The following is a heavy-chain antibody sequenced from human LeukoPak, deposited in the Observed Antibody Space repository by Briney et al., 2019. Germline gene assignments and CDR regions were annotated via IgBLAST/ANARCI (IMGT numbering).Heavy chain of an antibody. V-gene: IGHV3-23*01. CDR2: ISGSGGST. J-gene: IGHJ3*02. CDR1: GFTFSRYA. CDR3: AKTPLYYYDSSGLASDAFDI. D-gene: IGHD3-22*01. Sequence: GGSLRLSCAASGFTFSRYAMSWVRQAPGKGLEWVSAISGSGGSTYYADSVKGRFTISRDNSKNTLYLQMNSLRAEDTAVYYCAKTPLYYYDSSGLASDAFDIWGQGTMVTVSS.